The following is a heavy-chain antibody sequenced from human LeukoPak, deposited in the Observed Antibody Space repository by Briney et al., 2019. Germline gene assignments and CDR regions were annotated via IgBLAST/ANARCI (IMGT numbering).Heavy chain of an antibody. V-gene: IGHV4-59*12. Sequence: PSETLSLTCTVSGGSISSYYWSWIRQPPGKGLAWIGYIYYSGSTNYNPSLKSRVTISVDTSKNQFSLKLSSVTAADTAVYYCARGSHCSSTSCYPSTFDYWGQGTLVTVSS. CDR2: IYYSGST. CDR3: ARGSHCSSTSCYPSTFDY. J-gene: IGHJ4*02. D-gene: IGHD2-2*01. CDR1: GGSISSYY.